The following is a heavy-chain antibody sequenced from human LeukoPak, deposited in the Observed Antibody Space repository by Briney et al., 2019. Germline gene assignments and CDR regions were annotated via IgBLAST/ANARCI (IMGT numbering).Heavy chain of an antibody. CDR3: ARDLTTAAGTILDY. J-gene: IGHJ4*02. Sequence: SETLSLTCTVSGGSISSYYWSWIRQPAGKGLEWIGRIYTSGSTNYNPSLKSRVTMSVDTSKNQFSLKLSSVTAADTAVYYCARDLTTAAGTILDYWGQGTLVTVSS. V-gene: IGHV4-4*07. D-gene: IGHD6-13*01. CDR1: GGSISSYY. CDR2: IYTSGST.